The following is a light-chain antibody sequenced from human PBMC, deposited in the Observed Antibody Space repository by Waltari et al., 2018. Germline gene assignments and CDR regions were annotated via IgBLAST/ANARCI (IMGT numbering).Light chain of an antibody. Sequence: EIVLTQSPGTLSLSPGERATLSCWTSQSVGRTLAWYQQKPGQPPRLLIYGASIRATCIPDRFSGSGSGPDFSLTISRLEPEDFAVYYCQHYVRLPVTFGQGTKVEIK. CDR1: QSVGRT. J-gene: IGKJ1*01. V-gene: IGKV3-20*01. CDR2: GAS. CDR3: QHYVRLPVT.